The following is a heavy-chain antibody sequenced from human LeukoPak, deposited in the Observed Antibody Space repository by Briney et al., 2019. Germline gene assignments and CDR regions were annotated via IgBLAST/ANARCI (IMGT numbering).Heavy chain of an antibody. CDR1: GGSFSGYY. D-gene: IGHD4-17*01. Sequence: SETLSLTCAVYGGSFSGYYLSWIRQPPGKGLEWVGYIYYSGSTNYNPSLKSRVTMSVDTSKNQFSLKLSSVTAADTAVYYCARHTYGDAGYNWFDPWGQGTLVTVSS. J-gene: IGHJ5*02. V-gene: IGHV4-59*08. CDR2: IYYSGST. CDR3: ARHTYGDAGYNWFDP.